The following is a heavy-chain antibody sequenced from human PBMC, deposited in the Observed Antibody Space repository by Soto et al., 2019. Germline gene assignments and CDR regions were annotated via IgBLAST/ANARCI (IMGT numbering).Heavy chain of an antibody. V-gene: IGHV4-61*01. CDR1: GGCVSSGSYY. CDR3: ARVERGTATTVVDAFDI. D-gene: IGHD1-1*01. CDR2: MSHSGGT. J-gene: IGHJ3*02. Sequence: SETLSLTCAVEGGCVSSGSYYCSWIRQPPGKGLEWIGEMSHSGGTHFNPSLKSRVTISVDTSKNQFSLKMSSVTAADTALYYCARVERGTATTVVDAFDIWGPGTMVTVSS.